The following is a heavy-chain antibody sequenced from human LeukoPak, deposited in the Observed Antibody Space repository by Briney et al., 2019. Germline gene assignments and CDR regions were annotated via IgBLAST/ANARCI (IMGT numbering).Heavy chain of an antibody. V-gene: IGHV4-59*08. Sequence: SETLSLTCTVSGGSISSYYWSWIRQPPGKGLEWIGYIYYSGSTNYNPSLKSRVTISVDTSKNQFSLKLSSVTAADTAVYYCARRLHYGSGGGVFDYWGQGTLVTVSS. J-gene: IGHJ4*02. CDR2: IYYSGST. CDR1: GGSISSYY. CDR3: ARRLHYGSGGGVFDY. D-gene: IGHD3-10*01.